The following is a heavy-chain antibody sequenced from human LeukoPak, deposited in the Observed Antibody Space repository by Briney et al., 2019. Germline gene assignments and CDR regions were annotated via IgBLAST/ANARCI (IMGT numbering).Heavy chain of an antibody. V-gene: IGHV3-21*01. CDR3: ARDSGGLKATHDFDY. D-gene: IGHD1-26*01. Sequence: GGSLRLSCAASGFTFSSYAMSWVRQAPGKGLEWVSSISSSSSYIYYADSVKGRFTISRDNAKNSLYLQMNSLRAEDTAVYYCARDSGGLKATHDFDYWGQGTLVTVSS. CDR1: GFTFSSYA. J-gene: IGHJ4*02. CDR2: ISSSSSYI.